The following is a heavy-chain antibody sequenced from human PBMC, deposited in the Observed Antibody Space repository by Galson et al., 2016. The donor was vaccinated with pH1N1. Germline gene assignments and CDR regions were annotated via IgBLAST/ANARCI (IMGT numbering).Heavy chain of an antibody. D-gene: IGHD4-17*01. V-gene: IGHV5-51*03. J-gene: IGHJ3*02. CDR1: GYRFTSYW. CDR3: TRQYDFGDYRRDAFDI. CDR2: VNPGGSTI. Sequence: QSGAEVKQAGESLKISCKASGYRFTSYWIAWVRQVSGKGLEWVGVVNPGGSTIRYSPPFQGQVTISSDKSINTAYLQWISLKASDTATYYCTRQYDFGDYRRDAFDIWGQGTMVIVSS.